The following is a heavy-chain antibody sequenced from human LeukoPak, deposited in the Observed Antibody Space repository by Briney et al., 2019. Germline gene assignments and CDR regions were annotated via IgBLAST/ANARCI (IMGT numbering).Heavy chain of an antibody. Sequence: PGGSLRLSCAASGFTFSSYWMTWVRQAPGKGLEWVSVIYSGGSTYYADSVKGRFTISRDNSKNTLYLQMNSLRAEDTAVYYCVGWNDERWVDYWGQGTLVTVSS. D-gene: IGHD1-1*01. CDR1: GFTFSSYW. J-gene: IGHJ4*02. CDR3: VGWNDERWVDY. V-gene: IGHV3-53*01. CDR2: IYSGGST.